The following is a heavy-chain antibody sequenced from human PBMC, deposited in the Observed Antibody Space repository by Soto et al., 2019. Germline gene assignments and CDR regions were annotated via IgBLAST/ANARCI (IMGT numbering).Heavy chain of an antibody. V-gene: IGHV3-30-3*01. Sequence: QVQLVESGGGVVQPRRSLRLSCAASGFTFSSYAMHWVRQAPGKGLEWVAVISYDGSNKYYADSVKGRFTISRDNSKNTLYLQMNSLRAEDTAVYYCARGPLRYQLLCYFDYWGQGTLVTVSS. CDR3: ARGPLRYQLLCYFDY. D-gene: IGHD2-2*01. CDR2: ISYDGSNK. J-gene: IGHJ4*02. CDR1: GFTFSSYA.